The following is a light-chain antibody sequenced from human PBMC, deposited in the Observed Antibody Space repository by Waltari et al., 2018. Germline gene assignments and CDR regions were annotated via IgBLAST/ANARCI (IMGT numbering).Light chain of an antibody. J-gene: IGKJ4*01. CDR1: QCVSSY. CDR2: DAS. Sequence: EIVLTQSPATLSLSPGERATLTCRASQCVSSYLAWYQQKSGQAPRLPIYDASNRATGIPARFSGGGSGTDFTLTISSLEPEEFAVYYGQQRSDWLLTFGGGTKVEIK. CDR3: QQRSDWLLT. V-gene: IGKV3-11*01.